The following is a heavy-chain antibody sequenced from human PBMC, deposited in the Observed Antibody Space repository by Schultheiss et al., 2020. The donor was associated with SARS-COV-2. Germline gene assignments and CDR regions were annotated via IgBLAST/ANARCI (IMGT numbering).Heavy chain of an antibody. V-gene: IGHV4-59*01. Sequence: SETLSLTCAVHGGSLSGYYWSWIRQPPGKGLDPIGNIYFTGITKYSPSLKSRITISVDTSKKQFSLRLGSVTAADTAVYYCARAARVEQLFSVRGGHLDYWGRGTQVTVSS. CDR2: IYFTGIT. J-gene: IGHJ4*02. CDR1: GGSLSGYY. D-gene: IGHD3-10*01. CDR3: ARAARVEQLFSVRGGHLDY.